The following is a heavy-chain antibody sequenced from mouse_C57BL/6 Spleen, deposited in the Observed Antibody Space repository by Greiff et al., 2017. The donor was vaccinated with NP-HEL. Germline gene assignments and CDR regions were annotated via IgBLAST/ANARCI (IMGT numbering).Heavy chain of an antibody. V-gene: IGHV14-1*01. Sequence: VQLQQSGAELVRPGASVKLSCTASGFNIKDYYMHWVKQRPEQGLEWIGRIDPEDGDTEYAPKFQGKATMTADTSSNTAYLQLSSLTSEDTAVYYCTTYDFTTGEGDAMDYWGQGTSVTVSS. CDR3: TTYDFTTGEGDAMDY. D-gene: IGHD1-1*01. J-gene: IGHJ4*01. CDR2: IDPEDGDT. CDR1: GFNIKDYY.